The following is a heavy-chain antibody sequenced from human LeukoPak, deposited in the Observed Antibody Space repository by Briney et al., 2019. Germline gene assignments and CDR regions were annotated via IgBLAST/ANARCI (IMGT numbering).Heavy chain of an antibody. CDR2: ISSSGGSI. V-gene: IGHV3-23*01. CDR3: AKSKLKDFFED. J-gene: IGHJ4*02. Sequence: GGSLRLSCEASEFTLSSYAMNWVRQAPGKGLEWVSIISSSGGSIYYADSAKGRFTISRDNSKNTLYLQMNSLRAEDTAVYYCAKSKLKDFFEDWGQGTPVTVSS. CDR1: EFTLSSYA. D-gene: IGHD1-26*01.